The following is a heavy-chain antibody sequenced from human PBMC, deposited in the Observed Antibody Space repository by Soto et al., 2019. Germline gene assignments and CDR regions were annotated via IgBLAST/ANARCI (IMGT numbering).Heavy chain of an antibody. V-gene: IGHV4-38-2*01. CDR3: ARISTHQYDNSGHYSPTYYCDS. D-gene: IGHD3-3*01. CDR2: VSAXWRS. Sequence: TSETVSLTCDVSGYYSSGGYYCRCIRQPPRMRLGWVGGVSAXWRSQYGPCLKARVTISIDTSENQSSLKLTSLTAADTAMYYCARISTHQYDNSGHYSPTYYCDSWSQGSLVTV. CDR1: GYYSSGGYY. J-gene: IGHJ4*02.